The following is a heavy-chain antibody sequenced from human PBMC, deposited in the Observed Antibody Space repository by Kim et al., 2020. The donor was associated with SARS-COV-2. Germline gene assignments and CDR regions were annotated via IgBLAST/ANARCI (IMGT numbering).Heavy chain of an antibody. CDR1: GFTFRNYW. CDR3: VRGRETGGRYY. Sequence: GGSLRLSCAASGFTFRNYWMHWVRQVPGKGLVWVSGINADGRTTTYADSVKGRFTISRDNPQNTLYLQMNSLRADEMAVYYCVRGRETGGRYYWGQGTLVTVSS. V-gene: IGHV3-74*03. CDR2: INADGRTT. J-gene: IGHJ4*02. D-gene: IGHD2-15*01.